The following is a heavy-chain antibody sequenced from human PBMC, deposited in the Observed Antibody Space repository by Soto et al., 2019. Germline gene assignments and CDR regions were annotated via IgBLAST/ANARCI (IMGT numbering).Heavy chain of an antibody. D-gene: IGHD3-22*01. V-gene: IGHV3-30*19. CDR3: ASPLYYYDSSGSMGY. J-gene: IGHJ4*02. Sequence: GGSLRLSCAASGFTFSSYGMHWVRQAPGKGLEWVAVIWYDGSNKYYADSVKGRFTISRDNSKNTLYLQMNSLRAEDTAVYYCASPLYYYDSSGSMGYWGQGTLVTVSS. CDR1: GFTFSSYG. CDR2: IWYDGSNK.